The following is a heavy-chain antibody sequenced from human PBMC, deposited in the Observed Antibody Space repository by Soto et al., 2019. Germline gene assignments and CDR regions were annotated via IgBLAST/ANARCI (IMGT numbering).Heavy chain of an antibody. CDR1: GYTFTRSG. J-gene: IGHJ6*02. CDR3: ARDEYGDDSGYYTMDD. D-gene: IGHD2-21*02. V-gene: IGHV1-18*01. Sequence: QVQLVQSGAEVKKPGASVKVSCKASGYTFTRSGITWVRQAPGQGLEWMGWINAYSGDTNYAQKLQGRVAMTRDTSTSTAYMELRSLRSDDTAVYYCARDEYGDDSGYYTMDDWGQGTTVTVSS. CDR2: INAYSGDT.